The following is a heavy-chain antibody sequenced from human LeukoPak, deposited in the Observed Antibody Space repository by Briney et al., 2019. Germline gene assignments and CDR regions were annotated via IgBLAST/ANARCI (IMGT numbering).Heavy chain of an antibody. CDR1: GYTFTSYG. D-gene: IGHD1-14*01. CDR3: AAEWRNQGSRSGYYYYMDV. J-gene: IGHJ6*03. V-gene: IGHV1-18*04. CDR2: ISTYNGNT. Sequence: RASVKVSCTASGYTFTSYGISWVRQAPGQGLEWFGWISTYNGNTHYAQKLQGRVTMTTDTSTTTAYMEMRSLRSDDTAVYYCAAEWRNQGSRSGYYYYMDVWGKGTTVTVSS.